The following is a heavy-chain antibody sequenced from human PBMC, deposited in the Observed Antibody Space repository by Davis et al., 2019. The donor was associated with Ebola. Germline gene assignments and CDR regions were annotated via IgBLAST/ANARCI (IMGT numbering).Heavy chain of an antibody. D-gene: IGHD3-16*02. Sequence: SETLSLTCTVSGASISSYYWSWIRQPPGKGLEWIGYIYYSGTTDYNPSLKSRVTISRDTSKNQVSLTLNSVTAADTAVYYCARDQTSYYDYIWGSYPTSSNWFDPWGQGTLVTVSS. V-gene: IGHV4-59*01. CDR2: IYYSGTT. J-gene: IGHJ5*02. CDR3: ARDQTSYYDYIWGSYPTSSNWFDP. CDR1: GASISSYY.